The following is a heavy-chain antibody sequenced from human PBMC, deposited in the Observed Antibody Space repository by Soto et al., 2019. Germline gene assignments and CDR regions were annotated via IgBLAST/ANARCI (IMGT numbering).Heavy chain of an antibody. J-gene: IGHJ6*02. CDR1: GYTFTGYY. CDR3: ARDLATVTYDFSGAMDV. D-gene: IGHD3-3*01. V-gene: IGHV1-2*02. Sequence: QVQLVQSGAEVKKPGASVKVSCKASGYTFTGYYMHWVRQAPGQGLEWMGWINPNSGGTNYAQKSQGRVKMTRDTSHSTAHMELSRLRSDDTAVYYCARDLATVTYDFSGAMDVWGQGTTVTVSS. CDR2: INPNSGGT.